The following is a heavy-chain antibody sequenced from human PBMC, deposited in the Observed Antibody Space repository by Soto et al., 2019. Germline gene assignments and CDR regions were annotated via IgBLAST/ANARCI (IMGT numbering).Heavy chain of an antibody. Sequence: PGGSMRLSCAASGFTFSSYARHWVRQAPGKGLEWVAVISDDGSNKYYADCVKGRFTISRDKSKNTLYLQINSLRAEDTAGYYCARAPNYYDSSGSSVYGGRGTLVTVSS. CDR2: ISDDGSNK. D-gene: IGHD3-22*01. J-gene: IGHJ4*02. CDR1: GFTFSSYA. V-gene: IGHV3-30-3*01. CDR3: ARAPNYYDSSGSSVY.